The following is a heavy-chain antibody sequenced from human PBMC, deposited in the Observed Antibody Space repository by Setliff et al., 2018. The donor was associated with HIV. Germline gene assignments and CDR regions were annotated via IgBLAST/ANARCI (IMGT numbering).Heavy chain of an antibody. CDR2: IYYSGST. CDR1: GGSISSGGYY. J-gene: IGHJ3*02. Sequence: SETLSLTCTVSGGSISSGGYYWSWIRQHPGKGLEWIGYIYYSGSTNYNPSLKSRVTISVDTSKNQSSLKLSSVTAADTAVYYCARGRITIFGVTYYTKDAFDIWGQGTMVTVSS. CDR3: ARGRITIFGVTYYTKDAFDI. D-gene: IGHD3-3*01. V-gene: IGHV4-61*08.